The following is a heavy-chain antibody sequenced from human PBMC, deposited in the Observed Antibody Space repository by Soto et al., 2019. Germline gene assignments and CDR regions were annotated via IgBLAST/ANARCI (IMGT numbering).Heavy chain of an antibody. CDR1: GVTFSSSG. D-gene: IGHD6-13*01. CDR3: AKMAAAGRLGYFDY. V-gene: IGHV3-30*18. J-gene: IGHJ4*02. CDR2: ISYDGSNK. Sequence: PGGSLELSCAACGVTFSSSGMHWVRKAPGKGLEWVAVISYDGSNKYYADSVKGRFTISRDNSKNTLYLQMNSLRAEDTAVYYCAKMAAAGRLGYFDYWGQGTLVTVSS.